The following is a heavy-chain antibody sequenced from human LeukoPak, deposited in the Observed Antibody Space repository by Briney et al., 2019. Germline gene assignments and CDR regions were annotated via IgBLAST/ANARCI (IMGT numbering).Heavy chain of an antibody. D-gene: IGHD1-26*01. CDR1: IDSFSNYH. CDR2: VNESGGT. J-gene: IGHJ5*02. Sequence: SETLPLTCAVYIDSFSNYHWNWIRQTPAKGMEWIGEVNESGGTNISPSLRSRVILSVDTSKNQFSLKLISVTVADTAIYYCARGQGATVSQVGKNWFDPWGQGTRVTVSS. V-gene: IGHV4-34*01. CDR3: ARGQGATVSQVGKNWFDP.